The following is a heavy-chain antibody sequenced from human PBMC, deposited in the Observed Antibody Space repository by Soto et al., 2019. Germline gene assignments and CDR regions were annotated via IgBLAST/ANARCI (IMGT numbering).Heavy chain of an antibody. V-gene: IGHV4-39*01. CDR3: ARHPSSGQTGAFDI. D-gene: IGHD3-22*01. CDR2: IYYSGST. J-gene: IGHJ3*02. Sequence: QLQLQESGPGLVKPSETLSLIYTVSGGSISSSSYYWGWIRQPPGKGLEWIGSIYYSGSTYYNPSLKSRVTISVDTSKNQFSLKLSSVTAADTAVYYCARHPSSGQTGAFDIWGQGTMVTVSS. CDR1: GGSISSSSYY.